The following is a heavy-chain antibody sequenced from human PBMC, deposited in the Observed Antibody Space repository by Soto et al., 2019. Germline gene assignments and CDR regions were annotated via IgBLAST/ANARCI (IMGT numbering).Heavy chain of an antibody. Sequence: EVQLVESGGGLVKPGGSLRLSCEASGFTFSSYSMIWVHQAPGKGLEWVSSISTTSSYIYYADSVKGRFTISRDNAKNSLYLLMNSLRAEDTAVYYCAREGSLYNDYISNCADYWGQGTLVTVSS. V-gene: IGHV3-21*01. J-gene: IGHJ4*02. CDR1: GFTFSSYS. CDR3: AREGSLYNDYISNCADY. D-gene: IGHD4-4*01. CDR2: ISTTSSYI.